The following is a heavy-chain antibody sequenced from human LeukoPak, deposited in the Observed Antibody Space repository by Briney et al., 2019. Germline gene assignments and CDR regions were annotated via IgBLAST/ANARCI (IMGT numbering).Heavy chain of an antibody. CDR2: VYTSGST. CDR3: AKSYFDYSTYYSYYFNL. V-gene: IGHV4-4*09. Sequence: SETLSLTCTVSGGSISGGYWSWIRQPPGRGLEWFGYVYTSGSTNYNPSLKSRVTISADTSKSQFALKLSSVTAADTAVYYCAKSYFDYSTYYSYYFNLWGQGALVTVSS. J-gene: IGHJ4*02. CDR1: GGSISGGY. D-gene: IGHD4-11*01.